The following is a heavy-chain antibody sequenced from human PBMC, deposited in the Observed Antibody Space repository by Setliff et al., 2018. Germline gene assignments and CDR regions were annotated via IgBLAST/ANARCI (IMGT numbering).Heavy chain of an antibody. CDR3: ARDGSYYDRGGNRTWFFDL. V-gene: IGHV4-31*03. J-gene: IGHJ2*01. CDR2: IYYTGST. CDR1: GGSINSGDYF. D-gene: IGHD3-22*01. Sequence: SETLSLTCTVPGGSINSGDYFWSWFRLLPGKGLEWIGYIYYTGSTHYNPSLKSRLTMSVDTSKNQFSLNLKSVTAADTAVYFCARDGSYYDRGGNRTWFFDLWGRGTLVTVSS.